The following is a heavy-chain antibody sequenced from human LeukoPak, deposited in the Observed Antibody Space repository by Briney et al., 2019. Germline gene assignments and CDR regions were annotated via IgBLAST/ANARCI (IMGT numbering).Heavy chain of an antibody. CDR2: IKQDGSVK. CDR1: GFSFSGYW. J-gene: IGHJ4*02. V-gene: IGHV3-7*03. CDR3: ARGSSRAFDY. D-gene: IGHD2-2*01. Sequence: GGSPRLSCAASGFSFSGYWMSWVRQTPGKGLEWVANIKQDGSVKNSVDSMKGRFTISRDNTKNSLYLEMNSLKAEDTAVYFCARGSSRAFDYWGQGTLVTVSS.